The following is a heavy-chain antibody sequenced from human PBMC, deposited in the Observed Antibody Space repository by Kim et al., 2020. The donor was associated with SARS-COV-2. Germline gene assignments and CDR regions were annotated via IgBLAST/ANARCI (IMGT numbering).Heavy chain of an antibody. CDR1: EFTFSSYG. CDR3: SKRGSGGSGLLSYLDY. J-gene: IGHJ4*02. D-gene: IGHD3-10*01. Sequence: GGSLRLSCASSEFTFSSYGMHWVRQAPGKGLECVAVISNDGDNKDYADSVKGRFIISRDNSKNTLFLQMNSLTAEDTAVYYCSKRGSGGSGLLSYLDYYGQGTLGTVS. CDR2: ISNDGDNK. V-gene: IGHV3-30*18.